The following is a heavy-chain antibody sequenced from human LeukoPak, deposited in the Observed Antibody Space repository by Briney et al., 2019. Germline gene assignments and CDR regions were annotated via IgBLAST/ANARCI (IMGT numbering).Heavy chain of an antibody. Sequence: PGGSLRLSCAASGFTFSSYWMSWVRQAPVKVLEWVANIKQDGSEKYYVDSVKGRFTISRDNSKNTLYLQMNSVRAEDTAVYYCAKDSSRLQSYYFDYWGQGTLVTVSS. CDR2: IKQDGSEK. D-gene: IGHD2-15*01. CDR1: GFTFSSYW. CDR3: AKDSSRLQSYYFDY. V-gene: IGHV3-7*03. J-gene: IGHJ4*02.